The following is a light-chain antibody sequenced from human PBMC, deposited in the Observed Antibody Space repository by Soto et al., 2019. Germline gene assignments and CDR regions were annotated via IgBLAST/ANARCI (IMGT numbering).Light chain of an antibody. CDR3: EQPYSTPVS. CDR2: AAS. CDR1: QNIYNY. V-gene: IGKV1-39*01. Sequence: DIQMTQSPSSLSASVGDRVTVTCRTSQNIYNYLNWYQQKPGKAPKLLIYAASSVQSGVPLRFSGTGSGTDFTLTISSLHPEDFATYYCEQPYSTPVSCGQGTPLES. J-gene: IGKJ5*01.